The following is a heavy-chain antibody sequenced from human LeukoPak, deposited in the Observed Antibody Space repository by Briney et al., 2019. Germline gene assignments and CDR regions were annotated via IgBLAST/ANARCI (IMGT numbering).Heavy chain of an antibody. Sequence: ASVTVSCQASGYTFTSYGISWVRQAPGQGLAWMGWISAYNGNTNYAQKLQGRVTMTTDTSTSTAYMGLRSLRADDTPVYYCERGRYVYVGGSYPKNDYWGQGTLVTVSS. CDR3: ERGRYVYVGGSYPKNDY. CDR1: GYTFTSYG. J-gene: IGHJ4*02. D-gene: IGHD3-16*02. V-gene: IGHV1-18*01. CDR2: ISAYNGNT.